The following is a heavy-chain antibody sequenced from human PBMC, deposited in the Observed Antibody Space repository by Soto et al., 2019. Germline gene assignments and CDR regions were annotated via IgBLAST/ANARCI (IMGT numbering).Heavy chain of an antibody. J-gene: IGHJ6*02. CDR1: GFTFSDFG. V-gene: IGHV3-33*01. D-gene: IGHD5-18*01. CDR2: IWYDGSYQ. Sequence: HPGGSLRLSCKASGFTFSDFGMHWVRQAPGKGLEWVSAIWYDGSYQYYADPVRGRFTISRDNAKNSLYLQMNSLRAEDTAVYYCARGTTGYNYGSTGRDGWGQGTTVTVPS. CDR3: ARGTTGYNYGSTGRDG.